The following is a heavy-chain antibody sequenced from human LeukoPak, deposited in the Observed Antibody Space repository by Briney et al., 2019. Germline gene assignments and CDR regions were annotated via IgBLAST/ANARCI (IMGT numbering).Heavy chain of an antibody. Sequence: SETLSLTCTVSGGSISSCGYYWSWIRQHPGKGLEWIVYSYYNVTTYYNPSLKSRVTISVDTSKNQFSLKLSSVTAADTAVYYCARSSLVTSGLFDYWGQGTLVTVSS. CDR1: GGSISSCGYY. CDR2: SYYNVTT. J-gene: IGHJ4*02. V-gene: IGHV4-31*03. D-gene: IGHD4-23*01. CDR3: ARSSLVTSGLFDY.